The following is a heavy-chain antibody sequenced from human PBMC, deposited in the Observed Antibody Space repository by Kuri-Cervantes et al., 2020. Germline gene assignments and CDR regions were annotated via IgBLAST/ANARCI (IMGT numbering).Heavy chain of an antibody. CDR3: ARAPREYSSSWFDY. CDR2: IKQDGSEK. V-gene: IGHV3-7*03. D-gene: IGHD6-13*01. CDR1: GFTFSSYW. J-gene: IGHJ4*02. Sequence: GESLKISCAASGFTFSSYWMSWVRQAPGKGLEWVANIKQDGSEKYYVDSVKGRFTISRDNAKNSLYLQMNSLRSEDTAVYYCARAPREYSSSWFDYWGQGTLVTVSS.